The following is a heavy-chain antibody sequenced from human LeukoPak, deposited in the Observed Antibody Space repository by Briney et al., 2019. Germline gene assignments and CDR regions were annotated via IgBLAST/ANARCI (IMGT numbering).Heavy chain of an antibody. CDR2: IDPSDSYT. CDR1: GCSFTSYW. V-gene: IGHV5-10-1*01. CDR3: ARSILTGSKKEDY. J-gene: IGHJ4*02. Sequence: GESLQISCKGSGCSFTSYWISWVRQMPGKGLVWRGRIDPSDSYTNYSPSFQGHVTISADKSISTAYLQRSSLKASDTAMYYCARSILTGSKKEDYWGQGTLVTVSS. D-gene: IGHD3-9*01.